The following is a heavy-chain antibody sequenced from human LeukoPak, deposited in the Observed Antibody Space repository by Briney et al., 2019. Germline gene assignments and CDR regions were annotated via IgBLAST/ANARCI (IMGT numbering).Heavy chain of an antibody. CDR2: IYTSGST. V-gene: IGHV4-61*02. J-gene: IGHJ4*02. Sequence: SETLSLTCTVSGGSISSGSYYWSWIRQPAGKGLEWIGRIYTSGSTNYNPSLKSRVTISVDTSKNQFSLKLSSVTAADTAVYYCARDLEVRGVITPTPCWGQGTLVTVSS. CDR1: GGSISSGSYY. CDR3: ARDLEVRGVITPTPC. D-gene: IGHD3-10*01.